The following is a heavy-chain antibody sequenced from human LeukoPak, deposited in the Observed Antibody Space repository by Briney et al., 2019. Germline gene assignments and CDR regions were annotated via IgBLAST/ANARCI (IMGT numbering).Heavy chain of an antibody. V-gene: IGHV3-33*01. CDR2: IWYDGSNK. D-gene: IGHD3/OR15-3a*01. J-gene: IGHJ4*02. CDR3: ARDVARGLDY. Sequence: QPGGSLRLSCAASGFTFSSYGMHWVRQAPGKGLEWVAVIWYDGSNKYYGDSVKGRFTISRDNSKYTLFLQMNSLRAEDTAVYYCARDVARGLDYWGQGTLVTVSS. CDR1: GFTFSSYG.